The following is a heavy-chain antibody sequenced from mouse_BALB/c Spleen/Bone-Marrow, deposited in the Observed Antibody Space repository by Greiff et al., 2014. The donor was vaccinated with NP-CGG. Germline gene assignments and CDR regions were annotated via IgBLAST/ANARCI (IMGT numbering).Heavy chain of an antibody. CDR1: GYTFTSYW. CDR3: ARRGYGYLDY. J-gene: IGHJ2*01. Sequence: QVQLQQPGAELVKPGASVKLSCKTSGYTFTSYWIQWVKQRPGQGLGWIGEIFPGTVTPYYNEKFKGKATRTIDTSSSTASMQLSSLTSEDSAVYFCARRGYGYLDYWGQGTTLTVSS. V-gene: IGHV1S132*01. D-gene: IGHD2-10*02. CDR2: IFPGTVTP.